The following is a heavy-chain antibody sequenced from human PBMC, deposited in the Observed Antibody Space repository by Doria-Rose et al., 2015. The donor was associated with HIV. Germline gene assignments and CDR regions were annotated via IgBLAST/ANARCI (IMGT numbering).Heavy chain of an antibody. J-gene: IGHJ1*01. CDR2: INHGGST. CDR1: GGSFSGYY. V-gene: IGHV4-34*01. CDR3: ARGPSDFGDYVAFQH. D-gene: IGHD4-17*01. Sequence: TCAVYGGSFSGYYWTWIRQSPGKGLEWIGEINHGGSTNYNPSLKSRVTISLDMSKNQFSLEVTSVTAADTAVYYCARGPSDFGDYVAFQHWGQGTLVTVSS.